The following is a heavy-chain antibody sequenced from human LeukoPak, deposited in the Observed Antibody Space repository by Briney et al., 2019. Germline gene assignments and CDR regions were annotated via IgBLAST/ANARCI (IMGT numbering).Heavy chain of an antibody. CDR1: GGSISRYY. D-gene: IGHD6-13*01. CDR3: ARGGQQLVPFDY. CDR2: IYYSGST. Sequence: SETLSLTCTVSGGSISRYYWSWIRQPPGKGLERIGYIYYSGSTNYNPSLKSRVTISVDTSKNQFSLKLSSVTAADTAVYYCARGGQQLVPFDYWGQGTLVTVSS. V-gene: IGHV4-59*01. J-gene: IGHJ4*02.